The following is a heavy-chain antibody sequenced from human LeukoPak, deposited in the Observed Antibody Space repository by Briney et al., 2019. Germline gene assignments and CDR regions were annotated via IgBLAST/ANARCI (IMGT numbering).Heavy chain of an antibody. CDR1: GGSFSGYY. D-gene: IGHD6-19*01. Sequence: SETLSLTCAVYGGSFSGYYWSWIRKPPGKGLEWIGEINHSGSTNYNPSLKSRVNISVDTSKKQSTLKLSSVADADTAVYYCARGYRAVGGTFYYWGQGTLVTVSS. CDR2: INHSGST. J-gene: IGHJ4*02. V-gene: IGHV4-34*01. CDR3: ARGYRAVGGTFYY.